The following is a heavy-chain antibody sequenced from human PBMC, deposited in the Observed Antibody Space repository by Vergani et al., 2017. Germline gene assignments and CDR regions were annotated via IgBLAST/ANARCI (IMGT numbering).Heavy chain of an antibody. J-gene: IGHJ6*02. CDR2: IYPGDSDT. D-gene: IGHD3-3*01. V-gene: IGHV5-51*01. CDR3: ARVLGYDFWSGYSTTDYYGMDV. Sequence: EVQLVQSGAEVKKPGESLKISCKGSGYSFTSYWIGWVRQMPGKGLEWMGIIYPGDSDTRYSPSFQGQVTISADKSISTAYLQWSSLKASDTAMYYCARVLGYDFWSGYSTTDYYGMDVWGQGTTVTVSS. CDR1: GYSFTSYW.